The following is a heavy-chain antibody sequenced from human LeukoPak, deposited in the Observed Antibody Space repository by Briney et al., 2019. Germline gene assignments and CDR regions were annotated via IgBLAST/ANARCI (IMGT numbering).Heavy chain of an antibody. CDR2: IIPIFGTA. Sequence: GSSVKVSCKASGGTFSSYAISWVRQAPGQGLEWMGGIIPIFGTANYAQKFQGRVTITADESTSTAYMELSSLRSEDTAVYYCASGQLELRGYYYYYYVGMDVWGQGTTVTVSS. V-gene: IGHV1-69*01. CDR3: ASGQLELRGYYYYYYVGMDV. CDR1: GGTFSSYA. D-gene: IGHD1-7*01. J-gene: IGHJ6*02.